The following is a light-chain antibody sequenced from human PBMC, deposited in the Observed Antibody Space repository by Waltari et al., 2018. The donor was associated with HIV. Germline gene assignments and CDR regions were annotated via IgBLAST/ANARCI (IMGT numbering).Light chain of an antibody. Sequence: QSALTQPASVSGSPEQSITISCPGPTSTIGKYNLVSWYQQHPGKVPKVLIFEVTTRPSGISHRFSGSKSDNTASLTISGLQAEDEADYYCSSYATGNTYVFGTGTSVTVL. J-gene: IGLJ1*01. CDR1: TSTIGKYNL. CDR2: EVT. CDR3: SSYATGNTYV. V-gene: IGLV2-23*02.